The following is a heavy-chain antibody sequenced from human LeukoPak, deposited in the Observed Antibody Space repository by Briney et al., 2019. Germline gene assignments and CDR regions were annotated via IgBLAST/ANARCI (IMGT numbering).Heavy chain of an antibody. CDR3: ARAKGDFWSGYYTPPDY. CDR1: GGTFSSYA. J-gene: IGHJ4*02. V-gene: IGHV1-69*05. Sequence: GSSVKVSCKASGGTFSSYAISWVRQAPGQGLEWMGRIIPIFGTANYAQKFQGRVTITTDESTSTAYMELSSLRSEDTAVYHCARAKGDFWSGYYTPPDYWGQGTLVTVSS. CDR2: IIPIFGTA. D-gene: IGHD3-3*01.